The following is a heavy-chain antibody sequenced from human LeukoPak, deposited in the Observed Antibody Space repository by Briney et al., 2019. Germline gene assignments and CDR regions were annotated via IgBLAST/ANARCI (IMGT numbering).Heavy chain of an antibody. Sequence: PGGSLRLSCAASGFTFSGYSMNWVRQAPGKGLEWVSSISSSSSYIYYADSVKGRFTISRDNAKNSLYLQMNSLRAEDTAVYYCARDSYGSGWYSAFDIWGQGTMVTVSS. D-gene: IGHD6-19*01. J-gene: IGHJ3*02. CDR2: ISSSSSYI. V-gene: IGHV3-21*04. CDR1: GFTFSGYS. CDR3: ARDSYGSGWYSAFDI.